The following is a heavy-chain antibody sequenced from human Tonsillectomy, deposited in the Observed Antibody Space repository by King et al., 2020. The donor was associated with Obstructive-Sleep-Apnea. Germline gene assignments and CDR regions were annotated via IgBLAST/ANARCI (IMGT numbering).Heavy chain of an antibody. Sequence: VQLVESGGGVVQPGRSLRLSCAASGFTFSSYAMHWVRQAPGKGLEWVAVISYDGSNKYYADSVKGRFTISRDKSKKTLYLQMNSLRTEDTAVYYCARGGYSSGWYTEGFFDYWGQGTLVTVSS. CDR2: ISYDGSNK. CDR1: GFTFSSYA. CDR3: ARGGYSSGWYTEGFFDY. D-gene: IGHD6-19*01. J-gene: IGHJ4*02. V-gene: IGHV3-30-3*01.